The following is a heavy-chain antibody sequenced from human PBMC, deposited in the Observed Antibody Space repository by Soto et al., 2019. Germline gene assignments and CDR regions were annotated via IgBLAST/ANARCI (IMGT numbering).Heavy chain of an antibody. D-gene: IGHD2-2*02. CDR2: IIPIRGIS. CDR3: ARDRCSSTSCDMGNWFDP. J-gene: IGHJ5*02. V-gene: IGHV1-69*04. CDR1: GGTFSSYT. Sequence: SVKVSCKASGGTFSSYTISWGRPAPGQGLEWMGRIIPIRGISNYAQKFQGRVRISADKSTSTGYMELRSLRSEATAVHYCARDRCSSTSCDMGNWFDPWGQGTLVTVSS.